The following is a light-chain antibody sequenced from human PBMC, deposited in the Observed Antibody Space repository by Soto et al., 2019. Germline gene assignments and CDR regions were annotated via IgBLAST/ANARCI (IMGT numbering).Light chain of an antibody. Sequence: QTVVTQEPSFSVSPGRTVTLTCGLSSGSVSTTYYPSWYQQSPGQAPRTLIYSTNTRSSGVPDRFSGSILGNKAALTITGAQADDESDYYCVLYMGSDIGVFGGGTKLTVL. CDR1: SGSVSTTYY. CDR2: STN. V-gene: IGLV8-61*01. CDR3: VLYMGSDIGV. J-gene: IGLJ3*02.